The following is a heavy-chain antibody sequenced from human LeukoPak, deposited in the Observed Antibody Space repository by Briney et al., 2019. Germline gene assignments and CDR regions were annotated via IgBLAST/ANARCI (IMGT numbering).Heavy chain of an antibody. D-gene: IGHD6-13*01. CDR3: ARGGSSWYYYYMDV. CDR1: GFTFDDYG. CDR2: INWNGGST. J-gene: IGHJ6*03. V-gene: IGHV3-20*01. Sequence: GGSLRLSCAASGFTFDDYGMSWVRQAPGKGLEWVSCINWNGGSTGYADSVKGRFTISRDNAKNSLYLQMNSLRAEDTALYHCARGGSSWYYYYMDVWGKGTTVTVSS.